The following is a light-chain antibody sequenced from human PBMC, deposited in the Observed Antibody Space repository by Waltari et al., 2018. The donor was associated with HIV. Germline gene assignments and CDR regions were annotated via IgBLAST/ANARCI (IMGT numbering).Light chain of an antibody. CDR2: SNN. V-gene: IGLV1-47*02. CDR1: TSNFGSNF. J-gene: IGLJ3*02. CDR3: ATWDDSLSGPV. Sequence: QSVLTQPPSASGTPGQRVSISCSGSTSNFGSNFISWSQQFPGTPPKLLIYSNNQRPSGIPDRFSASKSGASASLAISGLRSEDEADYYCATWDDSLSGPVFGGGTKVTVL.